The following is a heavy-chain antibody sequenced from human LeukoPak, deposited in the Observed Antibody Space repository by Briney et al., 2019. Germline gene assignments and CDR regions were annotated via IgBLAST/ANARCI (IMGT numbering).Heavy chain of an antibody. V-gene: IGHV1-18*04. CDR2: ISAYNGNT. D-gene: IGHD3-10*01. J-gene: IGHJ4*02. CDR1: GYSFTSYW. Sequence: GESLKISCKGSGYSFTSYWIGWVRQAPGQGLEWMGWISAYNGNTNYAQKLQGRVTMTTDTSTSTAYMELRSLRSDDTAVYYCARDTDYYGSGSYYRGIDYWGQGTLVTVSS. CDR3: ARDTDYYGSGSYYRGIDY.